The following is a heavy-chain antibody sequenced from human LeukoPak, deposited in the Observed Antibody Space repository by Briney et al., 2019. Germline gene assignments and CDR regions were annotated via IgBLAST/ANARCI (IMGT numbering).Heavy chain of an antibody. J-gene: IGHJ4*02. CDR3: AKPQSPPFDWLPGDY. Sequence: GRSLRLSCAASGFTFSSYGMHWVRQAPGKGLEWVAVISYDGSNKYYADSVKGRFTISRDNSKNTLYLQMNSLRAEDTAVYYCAKPQSPPFDWLPGDYWGQGTLVTVSS. CDR1: GFTFSSYG. V-gene: IGHV3-30*18. D-gene: IGHD3-9*01. CDR2: ISYDGSNK.